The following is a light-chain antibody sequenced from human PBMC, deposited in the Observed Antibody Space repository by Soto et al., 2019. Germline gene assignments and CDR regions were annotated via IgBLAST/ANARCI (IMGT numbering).Light chain of an antibody. V-gene: IGKV3-15*01. J-gene: IGKJ5*01. CDR2: GAS. Sequence: EILMTQSPSTLAVSPGEGASLSCRASQSVRSKLAWYQQKPGQAPRLLILGASTRATGIPARFSGSGSGTEFTLTISSLQYEDFAVYYCQQYNKWHPITFGQGTRLEIK. CDR1: QSVRSK. CDR3: QQYNKWHPIT.